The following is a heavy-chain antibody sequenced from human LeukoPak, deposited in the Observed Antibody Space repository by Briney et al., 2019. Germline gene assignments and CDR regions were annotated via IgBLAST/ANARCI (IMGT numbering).Heavy chain of an antibody. CDR1: GLTISSYS. V-gene: IGHV3-23*01. CDR2: IDYDGGSG. D-gene: IGHD3-22*01. J-gene: IGHJ4*02. CDR3: TRDRHKYNYDSSGHPPY. Sequence: GGSLRLSCAASGLTISSYSMNWVRQAPGKGLEWVSGIDYDGGSGHYADSVKGRFTISRDDSNNTLFLHLNSLRGEDTAVYYCTRDRHKYNYDSSGHPPYWGQGTLVTVSS.